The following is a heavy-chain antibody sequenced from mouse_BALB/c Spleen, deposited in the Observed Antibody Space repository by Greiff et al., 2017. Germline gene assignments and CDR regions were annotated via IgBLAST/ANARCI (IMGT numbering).Heavy chain of an antibody. V-gene: IGHV5-9-4*01. J-gene: IGHJ4*01. CDR2: ISSGGSYT. D-gene: IGHD2-10*02. CDR1: GFTFSSYA. Sequence: EVNVVESGGGLVKPGGSLKLSCAASGFTFSSYAMSWVRQSPEKRLEWVAEISSGGSYTYYPDSVKGRFTISRDNARNILYLQMSSLRSEDTAMYYCARKRLEYGNYYAMDYWGQGTSVTVSS. CDR3: ARKRLEYGNYYAMDY.